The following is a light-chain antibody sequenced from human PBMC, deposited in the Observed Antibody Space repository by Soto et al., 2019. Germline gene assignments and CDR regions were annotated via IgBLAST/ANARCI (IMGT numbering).Light chain of an antibody. CDR1: SSNIGAGYD. V-gene: IGLV1-40*01. CDR3: QSYDSSLSGWL. CDR2: GNT. J-gene: IGLJ2*01. Sequence: QSVLTQPPSVSGAQGQRVTISCTGSSSNIGAGYDVHWYQQLPGTAPKLLVHGNTDRPSGVPDRFSGSKSGTSASLAITGLQAEDEADYYCQSYDSSLSGWLFGGGTKLTVL.